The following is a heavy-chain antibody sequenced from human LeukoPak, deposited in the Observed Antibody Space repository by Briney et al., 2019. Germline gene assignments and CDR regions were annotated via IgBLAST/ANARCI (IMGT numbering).Heavy chain of an antibody. CDR3: AKARDYYDFWSGYRPRYYYYGMDV. D-gene: IGHD3-3*01. V-gene: IGHV3-30*18. Sequence: GRSLRLSCAASGFTFSSYGMHWVRQAPGKGLEWVAVISYDGSNKYYADSVKGRFTISRDNSKTTLYRQMNSLRVEDTAVYYCAKARDYYDFWSGYRPRYYYYGMDVWGQGTTVTVSS. J-gene: IGHJ6*02. CDR1: GFTFSSYG. CDR2: ISYDGSNK.